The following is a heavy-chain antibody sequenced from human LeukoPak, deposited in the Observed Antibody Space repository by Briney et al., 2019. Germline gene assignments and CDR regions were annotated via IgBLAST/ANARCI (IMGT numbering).Heavy chain of an antibody. D-gene: IGHD3-10*01. CDR3: AKGSYGSGSYSLVYYFDY. Sequence: GGSLRLSCAASGFSFSSYWMTWVRQAPGKGLEWVAFIRYDGSNKYYADSVKGRFTISRDNSKNTLYLQMNSLRAEDTAVYYCAKGSYGSGSYSLVYYFDYWGQGTLVTVSS. V-gene: IGHV3-30*02. CDR2: IRYDGSNK. CDR1: GFSFSSYW. J-gene: IGHJ4*02.